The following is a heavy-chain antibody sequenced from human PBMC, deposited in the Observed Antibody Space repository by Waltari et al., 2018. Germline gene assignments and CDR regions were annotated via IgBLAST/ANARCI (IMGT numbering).Heavy chain of an antibody. CDR3: AGHYEYSSGPYYYYGMDV. D-gene: IGHD6-19*01. Sequence: QVQLQESGPGLVKPSETLSLTCAVSGYSISSGYYWGWIRQPPGKGLEWIGSIYHSGSTYYNQALKSRCTISVDTSKNQFSLKLSSVTAADTAVYYCAGHYEYSSGPYYYYGMDVWGQGTTVTVSS. CDR1: GYSISSGYY. J-gene: IGHJ6*02. CDR2: IYHSGST. V-gene: IGHV4-38-2*01.